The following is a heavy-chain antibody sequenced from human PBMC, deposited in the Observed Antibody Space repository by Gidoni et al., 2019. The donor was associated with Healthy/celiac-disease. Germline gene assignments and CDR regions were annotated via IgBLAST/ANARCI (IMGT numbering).Heavy chain of an antibody. V-gene: IGHV3-30*18. Sequence: QVQLVESGGGVVQPGRSLRLACAASGFTFSSYGMHWVRQAPGMGLEWVAVISYDGSNKYYADSVKGRFTISRDNSKNTLYLQMNSLRAEDTAVYYCAKGSEQQPFYYYYGMDVWGQGTTVTVSS. J-gene: IGHJ6*02. CDR2: ISYDGSNK. D-gene: IGHD6-13*01. CDR3: AKGSEQQPFYYYYGMDV. CDR1: GFTFSSYG.